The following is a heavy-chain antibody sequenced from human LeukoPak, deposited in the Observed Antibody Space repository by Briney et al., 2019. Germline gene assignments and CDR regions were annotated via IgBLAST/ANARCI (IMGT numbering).Heavy chain of an antibody. CDR1: GFAFSSYA. CDR2: IWYDGGNK. D-gene: IGHD3-22*01. J-gene: IGHJ4*02. Sequence: PGTSLRLSCAASGFAFSSYAMHWVRQAPGKGLEWVAVIWYDGGNKYYGDSVKCRFIISRDNSKNMVFLQMSSLRAEDTAVYYCTRDHYDSTGYYHVMDYWGQGTLVTVSS. V-gene: IGHV3-33*01. CDR3: TRDHYDSTGYYHVMDY.